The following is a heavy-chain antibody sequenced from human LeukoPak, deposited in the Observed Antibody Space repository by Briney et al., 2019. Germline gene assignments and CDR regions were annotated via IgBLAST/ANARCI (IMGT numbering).Heavy chain of an antibody. Sequence: SETLSLTCAVYGGSFSGYYWSWIRQPPGKGLEWIGEINHSESPNYNPSLKSRVTISVDTSKNQFSLKLTSVTAADTAVYYCAGVSYGTDSWGQGTLVTVSS. CDR3: AGVSYGTDS. D-gene: IGHD5-18*01. CDR2: INHSESP. CDR1: GGSFSGYY. V-gene: IGHV4-34*01. J-gene: IGHJ5*01.